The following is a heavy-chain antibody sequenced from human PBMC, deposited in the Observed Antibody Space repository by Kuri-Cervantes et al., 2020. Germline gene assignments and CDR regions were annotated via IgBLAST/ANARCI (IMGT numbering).Heavy chain of an antibody. CDR3: ASLADCSGGSCYPGNYGMDV. CDR1: GFTFSNHG. Sequence: GESLKISCAASGFTFSNHGMHWVRQPPGKGLEWVAVISYDGKNNYYADSVKGRITISRDNSKNTLYLQMNSLRAEDTAVYYCASLADCSGGSCYPGNYGMDVWGQGTTVTVSS. J-gene: IGHJ6*02. CDR2: ISYDGKNN. D-gene: IGHD2-15*01. V-gene: IGHV3-30*03.